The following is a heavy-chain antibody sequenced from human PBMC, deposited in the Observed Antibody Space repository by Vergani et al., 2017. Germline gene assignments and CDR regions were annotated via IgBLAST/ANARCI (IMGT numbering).Heavy chain of an antibody. CDR1: GFTFSSYG. D-gene: IGHD3-10*01. V-gene: IGHV3-30*03. J-gene: IGHJ4*02. Sequence: QVQLVESGGGVVQPGRSLRLSCAASGFTFSSYGMHWVRQAPGKGLEWVAVISYDGSNKYYADSVKGRFTISRDNSKNTLYLQMNSLRAEDTAVYYCARVSGSYSSNTDYWGQGTLVTVSS. CDR2: ISYDGSNK. CDR3: ARVSGSYSSNTDY.